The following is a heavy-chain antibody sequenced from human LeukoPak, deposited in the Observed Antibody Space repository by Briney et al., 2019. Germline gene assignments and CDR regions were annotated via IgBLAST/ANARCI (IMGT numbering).Heavy chain of an antibody. CDR1: GFPLSSYS. CDR2: ISASGGNI. V-gene: IGHV3-48*01. Sequence: SGGSLRLSCEASGFPLSSYSINWVRQAPGKGLEWVSYISASGGNIYYLDSVKGRFTVSRDNARKSLFLQMNNARVEDTAFYYCVRAKGTYFDYWGQGALVTVSS. D-gene: IGHD1-1*01. CDR3: VRAKGTYFDY. J-gene: IGHJ4*02.